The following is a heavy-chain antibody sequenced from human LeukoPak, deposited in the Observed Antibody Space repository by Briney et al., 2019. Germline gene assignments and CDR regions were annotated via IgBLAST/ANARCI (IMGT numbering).Heavy chain of an antibody. Sequence: GGSLRLSCAASGFTFEDYTMHWVRQAPGKTLEWVSLINWHGTTYYTDSVKGRFTISRDNSKNSLYLQMDTLSREDTAFYYCVKDISYESSGSVFEYWGQGALVTVSS. V-gene: IGHV3-43*01. CDR1: GFTFEDYT. J-gene: IGHJ4*02. D-gene: IGHD3-22*01. CDR2: INWHGTT. CDR3: VKDISYESSGSVFEY.